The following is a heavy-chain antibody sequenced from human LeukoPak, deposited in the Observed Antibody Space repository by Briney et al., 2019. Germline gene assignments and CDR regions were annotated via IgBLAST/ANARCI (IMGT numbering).Heavy chain of an antibody. CDR1: GYPMNSGYY. CDR2: IDHGGRS. V-gene: IGHV4-38-2*01. CDR3: ARILGYCTSTNCHDAFDI. J-gene: IGHJ3*02. D-gene: IGHD2-2*01. Sequence: SETLSLTCAVSGYPMNSGYYWGWIRQPPGKGLEWIASIDHGGRSYYNPSLKSRVTISVDTSKNQFSLKMSSVIAADTAVYYCARILGYCTSTNCHDAFDIWGQGTMVTVSS.